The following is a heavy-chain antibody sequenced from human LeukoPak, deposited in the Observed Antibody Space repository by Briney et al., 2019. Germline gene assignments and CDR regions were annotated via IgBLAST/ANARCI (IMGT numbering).Heavy chain of an antibody. J-gene: IGHJ4*02. CDR2: IKEDGSQN. CDR1: GFTFSRYC. D-gene: IGHD4/OR15-4a*01. Sequence: GGSLRLSCAVSGFTFSRYCTIWVRQAPGKGREWVANIKEDGSQNYYVDSVKGRFTISRNNAENSLYLQMNSLRVEDTAVYYCARGVHYWGQGTLVTVSS. CDR3: ARGVHY. V-gene: IGHV3-7*01.